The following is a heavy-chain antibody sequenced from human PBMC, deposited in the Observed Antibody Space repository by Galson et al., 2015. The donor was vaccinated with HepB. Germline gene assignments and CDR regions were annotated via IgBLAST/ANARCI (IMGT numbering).Heavy chain of an antibody. CDR2: ISSSGSTI. D-gene: IGHD3-3*01. Sequence: SLRLSCAASGFTFSDYYMSWIRQAPGKGLEWVSYISSSGSTIYYADSVKGRFTISRDNAKNSLYLQMNSLRAEDTAVYYCARDLLRSHCYDFWSGALDYWGQGTLVTVTS. CDR3: ARDLLRSHCYDFWSGALDY. J-gene: IGHJ4*02. V-gene: IGHV3-11*01. CDR1: GFTFSDYY.